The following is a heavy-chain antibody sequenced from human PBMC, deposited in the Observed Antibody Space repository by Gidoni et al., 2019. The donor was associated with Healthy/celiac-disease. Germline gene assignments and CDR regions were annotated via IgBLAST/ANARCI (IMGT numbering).Heavy chain of an antibody. CDR1: GFPFSSYA. CDR2: ISGSGGST. CDR3: AKGRSGSYSRTDI. V-gene: IGHV3-23*01. J-gene: IGHJ4*02. Sequence: EVQLLESGGGLVQPGGSLRLSCAASGFPFSSYAMSWVRQAPGKGLEWVSAISGSGGSTYYADSVKGRFTISRDNSKNTLYLQMNSLRAEDTAVYYCAKGRSGSYSRTDIWGQGTLVTVSS. D-gene: IGHD1-26*01.